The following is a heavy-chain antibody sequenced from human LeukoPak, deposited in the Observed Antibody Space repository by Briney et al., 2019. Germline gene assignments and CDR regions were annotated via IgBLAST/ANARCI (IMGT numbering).Heavy chain of an antibody. J-gene: IGHJ4*02. CDR3: ARSIFLTDSSTWYALAY. V-gene: IGHV5-51*01. CDR1: GYTFTNYW. CDR2: IHPGDSDI. D-gene: IGHD6-19*01. Sequence: GESLKISCKSSGYTFTNYWIGWVRQMPGKGLEWMGMIHPGDSDIRYSLSFKGQVTNSADRSITIAYLQWSSLKALETAMYYCARSIFLTDSSTWYALAYWGQGTLVIVSS.